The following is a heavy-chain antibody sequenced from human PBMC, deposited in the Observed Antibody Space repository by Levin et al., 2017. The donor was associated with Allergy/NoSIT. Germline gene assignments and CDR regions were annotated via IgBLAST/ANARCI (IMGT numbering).Heavy chain of an antibody. V-gene: IGHV3-33*01. CDR3: ARDTVVGYGMDV. Sequence: GGSLRLSCAASGFTFSSYGMHWVRQAPGKGLEWVAVIWYDGSNKYYADSVKGRFTISRDNSKNTLYLQMNSLRAEDTAVYYCARDTVVGYGMDVWGQGTTVTVSS. CDR1: GFTFSSYG. J-gene: IGHJ6*02. D-gene: IGHD4-23*01. CDR2: IWYDGSNK.